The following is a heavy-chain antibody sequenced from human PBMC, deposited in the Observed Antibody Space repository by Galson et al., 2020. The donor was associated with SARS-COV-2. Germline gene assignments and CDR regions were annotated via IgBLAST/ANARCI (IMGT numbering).Heavy chain of an antibody. CDR1: GFTFSSYS. V-gene: IGHV3-21*01. CDR2: ISSSSSYI. Sequence: GESLKISCAASGFTFSSYSMNWVRQAPGKGLEWVSSISSSSSYIYYADSVKGRFTISRDNAKNSLYLQMNSLRAEDTAVYYCARARYYYGSGTLDYWGQGTLVTVSS. CDR3: ARARYYYGSGTLDY. D-gene: IGHD3-10*01. J-gene: IGHJ4*02.